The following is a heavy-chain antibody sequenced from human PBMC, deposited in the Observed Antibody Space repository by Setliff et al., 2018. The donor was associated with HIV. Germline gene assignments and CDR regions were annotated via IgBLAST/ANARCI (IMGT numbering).Heavy chain of an antibody. V-gene: IGHV4-39*07. CDR2: IHYTGNT. CDR3: ARSPLYSGYERYYFDY. CDR1: GGSITSTTYY. D-gene: IGHD5-12*01. Sequence: LSLTCTVSGGSITSTTYYWGWIRQPPGKGLEWIGTIHYTGNTYHNPSLKSRVTISVEASKNLISLKLSSVTAADTAVYYYARSPLYSGYERYYFDYWGQGTLVTVSS. J-gene: IGHJ4*02.